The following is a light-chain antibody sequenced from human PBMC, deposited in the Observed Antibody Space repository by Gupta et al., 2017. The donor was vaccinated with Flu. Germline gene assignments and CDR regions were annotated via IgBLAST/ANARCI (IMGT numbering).Light chain of an antibody. CDR3: MQALQTPGT. Sequence: DIVMTQSPLSLPVTPGEPASISCRSSQSLLNYEYNYLDWYLQKPGQPPQLLIYLSSNRASGVPDRFSGSGSGTDFTLKISRVEAEDVGIYYCMQALQTPGTFGQGTKVEIK. V-gene: IGKV2-28*01. J-gene: IGKJ1*01. CDR2: LSS. CDR1: QSLLNYEYNY.